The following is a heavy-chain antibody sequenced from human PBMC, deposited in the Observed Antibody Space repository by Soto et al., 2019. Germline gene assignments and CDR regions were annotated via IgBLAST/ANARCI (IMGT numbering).Heavy chain of an antibody. J-gene: IGHJ3*02. D-gene: IGHD3-22*01. CDR3: ARDQRLNYYYDSSGYWYPDAFDI. CDR1: GYTFTSYY. Sequence: ASVKVSCKASGYTFTSYYMHWVRQAPGQGLEWMGIINPSGGSTSYAQKFQGRVTMTRDTSTSKVYMELSSLRSEDTAVYYCARDQRLNYYYDSSGYWYPDAFDIWGQGTMVTVSS. V-gene: IGHV1-46*01. CDR2: INPSGGST.